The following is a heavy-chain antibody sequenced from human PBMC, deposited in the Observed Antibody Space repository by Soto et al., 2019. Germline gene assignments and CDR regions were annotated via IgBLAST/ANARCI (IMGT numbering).Heavy chain of an antibody. CDR3: ARGFLGVVPAALKVGPPSYYYYYGMGV. CDR1: GFTFTSSA. J-gene: IGHJ6*02. D-gene: IGHD2-2*01. Sequence: SVKVSCKASGFTFTSSAVQWVRQARGQRLEWIGWIVVGSGNTNYAQKFQERVTITRDMSTSTAYMELSSLRSEDTAVYYCARGFLGVVPAALKVGPPSYYYYYGMGVWGQGTTVTVSS. V-gene: IGHV1-58*01. CDR2: IVVGSGNT.